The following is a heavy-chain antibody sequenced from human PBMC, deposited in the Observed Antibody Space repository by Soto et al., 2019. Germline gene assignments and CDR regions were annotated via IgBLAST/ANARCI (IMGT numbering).Heavy chain of an antibody. CDR2: ISSSSSTI. J-gene: IGHJ2*01. V-gene: IGHV3-48*02. D-gene: IGHD6-13*01. CDR3: ARAAYSSSWYRVYWYFDL. CDR1: GFTFSSYS. Sequence: GGSLRLSCAASGFTFSSYSMNWVRQAPGKGLEWVSYISSSSSTIYYADSVKGRFTISRDNAKNSLYLQMNSLRDEDTAVYYCARAAYSSSWYRVYWYFDLWGRGTLVTVSS.